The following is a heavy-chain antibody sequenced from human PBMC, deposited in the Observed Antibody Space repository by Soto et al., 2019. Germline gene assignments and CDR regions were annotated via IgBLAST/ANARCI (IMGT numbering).Heavy chain of an antibody. CDR1: GFTFSNSG. Sequence: QVQLVASGGGVVQPGGSLSPSCQGSGFTFSNSGMHWVRQAPGKGLEGVAVLGYDGSEKYYADAVKGRFTISRDNSKNTLYLQMNSLRVEDTVVYYFVRFFDYYGMAVWGPGTTVTVSS. J-gene: IGHJ6*02. CDR2: LGYDGSEK. CDR3: VRFFDYYGMAV. V-gene: IGHV3-30*03. D-gene: IGHD3-3*01.